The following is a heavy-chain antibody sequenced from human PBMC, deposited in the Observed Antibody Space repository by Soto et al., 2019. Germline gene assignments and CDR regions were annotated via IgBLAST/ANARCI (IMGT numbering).Heavy chain of an antibody. CDR3: AREFFWRSSSSPTYYYYLDV. CDR2: IYYNGST. CDR1: GGSVGSYH. V-gene: IGHV4-59*02. Sequence: EQLQESGEGLLKPSETLSLTCTVSGGSVGSYHWTWIRQSPGKGLEWIGYIYYNGSTDYNPSLKSRLTVSVSTSKRQFSLRLTSVTAADTAVYYCAREFFWRSSSSPTYYYYLDVWGKGTTVTVSS. D-gene: IGHD6-6*01. J-gene: IGHJ6*03.